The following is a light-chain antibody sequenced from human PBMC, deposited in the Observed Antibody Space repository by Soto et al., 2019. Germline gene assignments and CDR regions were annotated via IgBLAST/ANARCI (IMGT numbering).Light chain of an antibody. Sequence: EIVLTQSPATLSLSPGERATLSCRASQSVSSYLAWYQQKPGQAPRLLIYDASNRATGIPARFSGSGSGTDFTPTISSLEPEDCAVYYCQQRSNWLTFGGGTKVEIK. CDR2: DAS. J-gene: IGKJ4*01. CDR3: QQRSNWLT. V-gene: IGKV3-11*01. CDR1: QSVSSY.